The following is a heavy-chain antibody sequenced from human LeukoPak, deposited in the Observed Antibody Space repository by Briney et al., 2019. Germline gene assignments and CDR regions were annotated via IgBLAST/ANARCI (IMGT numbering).Heavy chain of an antibody. J-gene: IGHJ4*02. V-gene: IGHV1-2*04. CDR3: AKVLSFCIAVAGTGFDY. Sequence: ASVKVSCKASGYTFTGYYMHWVRQAPGQGLEWMGWINPNSGGTNYAQKLQGWVTMTRDTSISTAYMELSRLRSDDTAVYYCAKVLSFCIAVAGTGFDYWGQGTLVTVSS. CDR2: INPNSGGT. CDR1: GYTFTGYY. D-gene: IGHD6-19*01.